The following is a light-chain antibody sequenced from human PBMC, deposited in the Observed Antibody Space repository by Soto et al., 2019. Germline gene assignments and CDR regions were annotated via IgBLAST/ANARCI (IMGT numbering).Light chain of an antibody. CDR1: QSIISH. CDR3: QQSYSIPIT. J-gene: IGKJ5*01. V-gene: IGKV1-39*01. Sequence: DIQMTQSPSSLSASVGDRVTITCRASQSIISHLNWYQQKPGKAPKLLIHGAFTLQSGVPSRFSGSGSGTDCTLTISSLQPEDFATYYCQQSYSIPITFGQGTRLEIK. CDR2: GAF.